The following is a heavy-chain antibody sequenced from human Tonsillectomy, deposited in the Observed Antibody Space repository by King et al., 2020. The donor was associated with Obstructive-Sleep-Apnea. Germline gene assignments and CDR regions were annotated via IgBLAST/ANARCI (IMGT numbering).Heavy chain of an antibody. Sequence: VQLVESGGGVVQPGRSLRLSCAASGFTFSSYGMHWVRQAPGKGLEWVAVILYDGSNKYYADSVKGRFTISRDNSKNTLYLQMNSLRAEDTAVYYWAKDSTVRAYYFDYWGQGTLVTVSS. CDR1: GFTFSSYG. J-gene: IGHJ4*02. V-gene: IGHV3-30*18. D-gene: IGHD3-10*01. CDR2: ILYDGSNK. CDR3: AKDSTVRAYYFDY.